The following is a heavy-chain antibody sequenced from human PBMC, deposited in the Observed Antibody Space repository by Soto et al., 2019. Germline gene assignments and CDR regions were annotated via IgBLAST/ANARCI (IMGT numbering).Heavy chain of an antibody. J-gene: IGHJ4*02. CDR3: ASDRAAGGNSVYFDY. CDR2: IYYTGST. CDR1: SGCISSIDYA. Sequence: RSLTGNIASGCISSIDYAWGWSRQPPGKGLEWIGYIYYTGSTYYNPSLKSRLSLSVDTSKNQFSLRLSYVTAADTAVYYCASDRAAGGNSVYFDYWGQGILVTVSS. V-gene: IGHV4-30-4*01. D-gene: IGHD2-21*02.